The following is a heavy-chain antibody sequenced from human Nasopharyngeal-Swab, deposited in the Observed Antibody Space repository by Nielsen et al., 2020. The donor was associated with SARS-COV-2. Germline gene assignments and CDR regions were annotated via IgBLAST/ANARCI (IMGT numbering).Heavy chain of an antibody. CDR2: ISYGGGDE. CDR3: ARSYNPGGFGWLLSND. CDR1: GFTFSSYP. V-gene: IGHV3-30*04. J-gene: IGHJ4*02. Sequence: GALRLSCDASGFTFSSYPMQWVRRAPGKGLEWVSVISYGGGDEHYADSVKGRFTISRDNSKNTLYLQMNSLTVDDTAVYYCARSYNPGGFGWLLSNDWGQGTLVTVSS. D-gene: IGHD3-9*01.